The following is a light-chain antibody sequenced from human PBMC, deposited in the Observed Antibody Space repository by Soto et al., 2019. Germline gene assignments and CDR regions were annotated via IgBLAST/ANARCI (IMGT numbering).Light chain of an antibody. V-gene: IGKV1-39*01. CDR3: QQSYKIPPT. CDR2: NAS. J-gene: IGKJ5*01. CDR1: QTISSC. Sequence: IQVTQSRSTLSGCVGARVTITCRASQTISSCLNWYQQKPGKAPKLLIYNASSLKSGVPSRFSGGGSGTDFTLTIRSLQPEDSASYYCQQSYKIPPTFGQGTRLEI.